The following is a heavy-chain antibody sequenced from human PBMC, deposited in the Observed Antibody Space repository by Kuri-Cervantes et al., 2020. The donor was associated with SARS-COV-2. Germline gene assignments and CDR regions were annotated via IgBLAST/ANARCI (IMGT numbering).Heavy chain of an antibody. CDR3: AREGFQYQLLRGAYFDY. D-gene: IGHD2-2*01. CDR1: GFTFSSYW. CDR2: IKQDGSEK. J-gene: IGHJ4*02. Sequence: GESLKISCAASGFTFSSYWMSWVRQAPGKGLEWVANIKQDGSEKYYVDSVKGRFTISRDNAKNSLYLQMNSLRAEDTAVYYCAREGFQYQLLRGAYFDYWGQGTLVIVSS. V-gene: IGHV3-7*05.